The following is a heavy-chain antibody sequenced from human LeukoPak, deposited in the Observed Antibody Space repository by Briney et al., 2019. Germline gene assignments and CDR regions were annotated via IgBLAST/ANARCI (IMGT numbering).Heavy chain of an antibody. CDR1: GFTFSHYL. Sequence: GGSLRLSCAASGFTFSHYLMHWVRQAPGKGLVWVSRINSDESNTDSYADSVKGRFIISRDNAKNTLYLQMNSLRAEDTAVYFCGRGGNGIDIWGQGTTVIVSS. J-gene: IGHJ3*02. CDR3: GRGGNGIDI. V-gene: IGHV3-74*01. CDR2: INSDESNT. D-gene: IGHD2-8*01.